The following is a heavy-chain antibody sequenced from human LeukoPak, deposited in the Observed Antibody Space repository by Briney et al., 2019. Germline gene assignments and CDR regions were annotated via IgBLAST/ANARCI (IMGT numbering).Heavy chain of an antibody. CDR1: GGTFSSYA. Sequence: ASVNVSCKASGGTFSSYAISWVRQAPGQGLEWMGRINPNSGGTNYAQKFQGRVTMTRDTSISTAYMELSRLRSDDTAVYYCASAKAVADRFDYWGQGTLVTVSS. CDR2: INPNSGGT. J-gene: IGHJ4*02. CDR3: ASAKAVADRFDY. V-gene: IGHV1-2*06. D-gene: IGHD6-19*01.